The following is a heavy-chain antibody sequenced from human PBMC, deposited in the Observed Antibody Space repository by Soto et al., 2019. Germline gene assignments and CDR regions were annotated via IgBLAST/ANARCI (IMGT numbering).Heavy chain of an antibody. CDR2: IYSSGNP. CDR3: ATTSGRYYDSFDI. D-gene: IGHD3-10*01. J-gene: IGHJ3*02. Sequence: SETLSLTCTVSNGPISSYYWSWLRQPPGKGLEWIGYIYSSGNPNYNPSLKSRVTISVDSKTQFSLRLSSVTAADTAVYYCATTSGRYYDSFDIRGPGTKVT. V-gene: IGHV4-59*01. CDR1: NGPISSYY.